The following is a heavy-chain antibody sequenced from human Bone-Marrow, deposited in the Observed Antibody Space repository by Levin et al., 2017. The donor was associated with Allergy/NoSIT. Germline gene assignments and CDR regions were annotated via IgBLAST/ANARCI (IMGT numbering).Heavy chain of an antibody. CDR1: GGSMNSSY. Sequence: SQTLSLTCTVSGGSMNSSYWSWLRQPPGKGLEWIGYIYKNGNPYYNPSLNSRVSISLDTSKNEFSLTVGSVTAADTAVYYCARGTNYNALTGYDSFYHMDVWGTGTTVVVSS. CDR3: ARGTNYNALTGYDSFYHMDV. V-gene: IGHV4-59*01. J-gene: IGHJ6*03. D-gene: IGHD3-9*01. CDR2: IYKNGNP.